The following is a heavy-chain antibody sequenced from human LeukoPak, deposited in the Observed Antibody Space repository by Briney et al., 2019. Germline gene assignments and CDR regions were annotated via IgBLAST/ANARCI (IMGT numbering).Heavy chain of an antibody. J-gene: IGHJ4*02. D-gene: IGHD4-17*01. V-gene: IGHV3-30*02. CDR2: IRYDGSSK. Sequence: GGSLRLSCAASGFTFSSYGMHWVRQAPGKGLEWVAFIRYDGSSKYYADSVKGRFTISRDNSKNTLYLQMNSLRAEDTAVYYCARDYGDYFDYWGQGTLVTVSS. CDR1: GFTFSSYG. CDR3: ARDYGDYFDY.